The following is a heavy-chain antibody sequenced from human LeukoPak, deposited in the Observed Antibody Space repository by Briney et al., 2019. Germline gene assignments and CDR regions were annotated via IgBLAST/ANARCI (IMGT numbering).Heavy chain of an antibody. CDR1: GFTFSSYS. V-gene: IGHV3-21*01. J-gene: IGHJ3*02. Sequence: GGSLRLSCAASGFTFSSYSMNWVRQAPGKGLEWVSSISSSCSYIYYADSVKGRFTISRDNAKNSLYLQMNSLRAEDTAVYYCAREGDYGDADAFDIWGQGTMVTVSS. D-gene: IGHD4/OR15-4a*01. CDR2: ISSSCSYI. CDR3: AREGDYGDADAFDI.